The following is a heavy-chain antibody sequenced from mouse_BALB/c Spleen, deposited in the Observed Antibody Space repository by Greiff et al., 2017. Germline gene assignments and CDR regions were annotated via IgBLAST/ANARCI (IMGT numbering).Heavy chain of an antibody. CDR1: GFTFSDYY. V-gene: IGHV5-4*02. D-gene: IGHD2-3*01. J-gene: IGHJ3*01. Sequence: EVQGVESGGGLVKPGGSLKLSCAASGFTFSDYYMYWVRQTPEKRLEWVATISDGGSYTYYPDSVKGRFTISRDNAKNNLYLQMSSLKSEDTAMYYCARDDDLAWFAYWGQGTLVTVSA. CDR3: ARDDDLAWFAY. CDR2: ISDGGSYT.